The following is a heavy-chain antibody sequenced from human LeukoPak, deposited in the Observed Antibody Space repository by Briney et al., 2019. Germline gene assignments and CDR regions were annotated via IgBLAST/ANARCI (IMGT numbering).Heavy chain of an antibody. V-gene: IGHV4-4*07. CDR2: IYSTGSA. J-gene: IGHJ4*02. CDR1: GGSISSYY. Sequence: IPSETLSLTCTVSGGSISSYYWSWIRQPAGKGLEWIGRIYSTGSANYNPSLKSRVTMSVDTSKNQFSLRLRSVTAADTAVYYCARQIASAGTAGFGFWGQGALVTVSS. D-gene: IGHD6-13*01. CDR3: ARQIASAGTAGFGF.